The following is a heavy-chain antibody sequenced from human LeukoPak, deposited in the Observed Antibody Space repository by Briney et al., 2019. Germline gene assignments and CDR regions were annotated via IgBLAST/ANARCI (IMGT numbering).Heavy chain of an antibody. CDR1: ADTFSRYA. CDR2: IVPMLDTA. Sequence: ASVKVSCKTSADTFSRYALNWVRQAPGQGLEWVGRIVPMLDTAHYAPSFQGRVTITADRSTTTGYMELRRLTSDDAAVYFCAKGPYTSDRSGFYYYYMDVWGKGTTVTVSS. J-gene: IGHJ6*03. D-gene: IGHD1-14*01. CDR3: AKGPYTSDRSGFYYYYMDV. V-gene: IGHV1-69*06.